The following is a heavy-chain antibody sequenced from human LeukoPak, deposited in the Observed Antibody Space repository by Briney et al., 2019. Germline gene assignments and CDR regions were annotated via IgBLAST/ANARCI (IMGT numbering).Heavy chain of an antibody. V-gene: IGHV3-48*03. Sequence: GGSLRLSCAASGLIFSSYVMSWARQAPGKGLEWVSYISSSGSNIYYADSVKGRFTISRDNVKSSVYLQMNSLRAEDTAVYYCTRDRHDYWGQGTLVTVSS. J-gene: IGHJ4*02. CDR1: GLIFSSYV. CDR2: ISSSGSNI. CDR3: TRDRHDY.